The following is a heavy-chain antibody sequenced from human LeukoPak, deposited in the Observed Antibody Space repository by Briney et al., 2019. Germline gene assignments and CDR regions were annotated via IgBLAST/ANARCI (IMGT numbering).Heavy chain of an antibody. CDR3: ARVLSGSTGDYGMDV. D-gene: IGHD3-10*01. Sequence: GGSLRLSCAGSGFTFTSYAMSWVRQAPGKGLEWVSSISSTGGSTYYAISVKGRFTISRDNSKKTQYLQMTSLRAEDLATYYCARVLSGSTGDYGMDVWGQGTTDTVSS. CDR2: ISSTGGST. J-gene: IGHJ6*02. V-gene: IGHV3-23*01. CDR1: GFTFTSYA.